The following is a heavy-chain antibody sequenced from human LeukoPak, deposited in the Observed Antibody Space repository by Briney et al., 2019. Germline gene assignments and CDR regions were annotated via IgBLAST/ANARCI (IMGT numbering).Heavy chain of an antibody. V-gene: IGHV3-23*01. CDR2: ITGDGTST. CDR1: GFTFISFG. Sequence: QTGGSLRLSCAASGFTFISFGMNWVRQAPGKGLEWVSGITGDGTSTYYADSVKGRFTISRDNSENTVYLQINSLTAEDTAVYYCGRDSRWAQPDCWGQGTLVTVSS. CDR3: GRDSRWAQPDC. D-gene: IGHD5-24*01. J-gene: IGHJ4*02.